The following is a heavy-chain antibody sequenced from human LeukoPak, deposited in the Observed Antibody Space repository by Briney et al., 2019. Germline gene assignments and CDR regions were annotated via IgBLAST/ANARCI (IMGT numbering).Heavy chain of an antibody. D-gene: IGHD4-17*01. CDR3: ARDVRYGDYDSPDY. V-gene: IGHV1-18*01. CDR1: GYTFTSYG. J-gene: IGHJ4*02. Sequence: ASVKVSCKASGYTFTSYGISWVRQAPGQGLEWMGWISAYNGNTNYAQKLQGRVTMTTDTSTSTAYMELRSLRPDDTAVYYCARDVRYGDYDSPDYWGQGTLVTVSS. CDR2: ISAYNGNT.